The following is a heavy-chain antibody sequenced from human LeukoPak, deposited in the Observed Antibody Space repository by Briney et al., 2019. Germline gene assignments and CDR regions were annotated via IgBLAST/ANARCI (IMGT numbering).Heavy chain of an antibody. J-gene: IGHJ4*02. CDR2: IYYSGST. CDR1: XGSIXSXX. D-gene: IGHD3-16*01. CDR3: ARGGVNKVYADYFDY. Sequence: LXLXXTVXXGSIXSXXWSWIRXPPGXXLEXXXXIYYSGSTNYNPSLKSRVTISVDTSKNQFSLKLSSVTAADTAVYYCARGGVNKVYADYFDYWGQGTLVTVSS. V-gene: IGHV4-59*08.